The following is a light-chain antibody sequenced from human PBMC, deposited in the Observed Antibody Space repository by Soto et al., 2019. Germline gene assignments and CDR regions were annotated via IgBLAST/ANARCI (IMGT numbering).Light chain of an antibody. V-gene: IGLV1-51*01. Sequence: QSVLTQPRSVSAAPGQKVTISRSGSSSNIGGNSVSWYQQLPGTAPKLLIYDDNKRPSGIPDRFSGSKSGTSATLGITGFQTGDEADYYCGSWDSSLSAYVFGTGTKVTVL. J-gene: IGLJ1*01. CDR1: SSNIGGNS. CDR3: GSWDSSLSAYV. CDR2: DDN.